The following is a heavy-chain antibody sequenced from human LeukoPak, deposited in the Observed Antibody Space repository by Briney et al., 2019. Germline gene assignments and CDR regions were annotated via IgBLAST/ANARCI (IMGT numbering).Heavy chain of an antibody. J-gene: IGHJ4*02. CDR1: AFTFSSSA. V-gene: IGHV3-64D*06. Sequence: GGSLRLSCAASAFTFSSSAMHWVRQAPGKGLEYVSGISSNGATTYYADSVKGRFTISRDNSKNMLFLRMSSLRTEDTAVYYCVKGRAVAVRFDYRGQGTLVTVSS. D-gene: IGHD6-19*01. CDR2: ISSNGATT. CDR3: VKGRAVAVRFDY.